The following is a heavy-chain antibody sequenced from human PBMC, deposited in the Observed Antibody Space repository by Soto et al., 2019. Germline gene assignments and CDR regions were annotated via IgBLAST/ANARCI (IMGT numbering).Heavy chain of an antibody. V-gene: IGHV3-23*01. CDR3: AIDSGAGDTRGSRFDY. CDR1: GFTFSTYA. J-gene: IGHJ4*02. CDR2: ISGSGGGT. Sequence: EAQLLESGGTLVQPGGSLRLSCAASGFTFSTYAMDWVGRAPGKGLEWVSAISGSGGGTYYADSVKGRFTVSRDNSKNTLYLQMNSLRAEDTAVYYCAIDSGAGDTRGSRFDYWGQGTLVTVSS. D-gene: IGHD1-26*01.